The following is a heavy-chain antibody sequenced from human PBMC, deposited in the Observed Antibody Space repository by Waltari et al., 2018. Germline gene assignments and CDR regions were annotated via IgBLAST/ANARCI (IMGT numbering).Heavy chain of an antibody. CDR2: IKQDGSAK. D-gene: IGHD5-12*01. CDR1: GFTFSRYW. CDR3: ARAVDVADY. J-gene: IGHJ4*02. Sequence: EIQVVESGGGLVQPGGSLRLSCAASGFTFSRYWMSWVRQAPGKGLELVANIKQDGSAKFYLDSVKGRFTISRDNAKNTLYLQMNSLRAEDTALYYCARAVDVADYWGQGTLVTVSS. V-gene: IGHV3-7*01.